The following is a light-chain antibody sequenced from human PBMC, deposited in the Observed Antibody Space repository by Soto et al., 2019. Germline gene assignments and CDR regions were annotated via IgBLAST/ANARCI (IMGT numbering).Light chain of an antibody. CDR3: ATWDGSLNGVV. Sequence: QSVLTQAPSASGTPGQRVTISCSGGSSNIGSNAVNWYQQLPGTAPKLLIYTNNQRPSGVPDRFSGSKSGTSASLAISGLQSEDEANYYCATWDGSLNGVVFGGGTKLTVL. CDR1: SSNIGSNA. V-gene: IGLV1-44*01. J-gene: IGLJ2*01. CDR2: TNN.